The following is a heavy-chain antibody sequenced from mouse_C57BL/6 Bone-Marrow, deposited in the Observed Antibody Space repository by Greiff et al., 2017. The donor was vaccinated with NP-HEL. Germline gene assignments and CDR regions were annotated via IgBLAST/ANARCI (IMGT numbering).Heavy chain of an antibody. CDR1: GYTFTDYY. CDR3: ASASYYDCEGAVDY. J-gene: IGHJ4*01. D-gene: IGHD2-4*01. Sequence: VQLKQSGPELVKPGASVKISCKASGYTFTDYYMNWVKQSPGKSLEWIGDINPNNGGTSYNQKFKGKATLTVDKSSSTAYMELRSLTSEDSAVYYYASASYYDCEGAVDYEGQGTGATVSA. V-gene: IGHV1-26*01. CDR2: INPNNGGT.